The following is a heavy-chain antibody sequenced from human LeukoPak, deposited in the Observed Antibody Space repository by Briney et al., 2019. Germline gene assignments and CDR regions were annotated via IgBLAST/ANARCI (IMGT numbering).Heavy chain of an antibody. J-gene: IGHJ4*02. Sequence: SETLSLTCTVSGGSITSYYWSWIRQPPGKGLEWIGSIYYSGSTNYNPSLKSRVTISVDTSKNQFSLKLSSVTAADTAVYYCARVGPLAGLDYWGQGTLVTVSS. V-gene: IGHV4-59*12. CDR1: GGSITSYY. CDR2: IYYSGST. CDR3: ARVGPLAGLDY. D-gene: IGHD3-10*01.